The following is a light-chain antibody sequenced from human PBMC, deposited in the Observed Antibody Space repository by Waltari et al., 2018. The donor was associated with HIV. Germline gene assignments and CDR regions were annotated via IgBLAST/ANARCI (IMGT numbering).Light chain of an antibody. J-gene: IGKJ4*01. CDR1: QNVGTN. V-gene: IGKV3-15*01. CDR2: GAS. Sequence: EIQMTQSPATLSVSPGERASLSCRASQNVGTNLAWYQQKPGLSPRLLMYGASTRATGIPARFSGSGSGTEFTLTISSLQSEDFAVYYCQQRSDWPPITFGGGTKVEIK. CDR3: QQRSDWPPIT.